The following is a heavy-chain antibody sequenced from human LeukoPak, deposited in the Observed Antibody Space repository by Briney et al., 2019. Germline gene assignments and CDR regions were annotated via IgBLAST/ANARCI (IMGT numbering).Heavy chain of an antibody. CDR3: AEGSASSGYPRDY. D-gene: IGHD3-22*01. V-gene: IGHV3-23*01. CDR1: GFTFTTYG. CDR2: ISSSGGNT. Sequence: GGSLRLSCAASGFTFTTYGMSWVRQAPGKGLEWVSGISSSGGNTYYADSVKGRFTISRDNSKSTLYLQMNSLRVEDTAVYYCAEGSASSGYPRDYWGQGTLVTVSS. J-gene: IGHJ4*02.